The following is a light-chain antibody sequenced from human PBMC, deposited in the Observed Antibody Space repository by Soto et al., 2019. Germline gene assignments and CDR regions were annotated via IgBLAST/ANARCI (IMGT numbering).Light chain of an antibody. CDR3: QHYNSYSEA. Sequence: DVHMGQSPSTRPACVGDRVTITCRASQSISSWLAWYQQKPGKAPKLLIYKASTLKSGVPSRFSGSGSGTDFTLTISSLQPDDFATYYCQHYNSYSEAFGQGTKVDIK. CDR1: QSISSW. CDR2: KAS. V-gene: IGKV1-5*03. J-gene: IGKJ1*01.